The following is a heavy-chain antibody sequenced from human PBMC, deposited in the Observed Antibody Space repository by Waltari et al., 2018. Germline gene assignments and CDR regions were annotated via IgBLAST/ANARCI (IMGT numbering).Heavy chain of an antibody. J-gene: IGHJ6*03. Sequence: QVQLQQWGAGLLKPSETLSLTCAVYGGSFSGYYWSWIRQPPGKGLEWIGEINHSGSTNHNPSRKSRVTISVDTSKNQFSLQLSSVTAADTAVYYCARRSGAYYDFWSGYYSRARGEYYYYMDVWGKGTTVTISS. CDR2: INHSGST. V-gene: IGHV4-34*01. D-gene: IGHD3-3*01. CDR1: GGSFSGYY. CDR3: ARRSGAYYDFWSGYYSRARGEYYYYMDV.